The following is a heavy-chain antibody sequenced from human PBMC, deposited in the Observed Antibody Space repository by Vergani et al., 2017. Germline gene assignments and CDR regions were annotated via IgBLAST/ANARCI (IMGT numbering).Heavy chain of an antibody. Sequence: QVQLVQSGAEVKKPGASVKVSCKASGYTFTSYGISWVRQAPGQGLEWMGWISAYNGNTNYAQKLQGRVTMTTDTSTSTAYMELRSLRSDDTAVYYCSRIIDQWFWELLEPLSWYFDYWGQGTLVTVSS. CDR1: GYTFTSYG. J-gene: IGHJ4*02. CDR2: ISAYNGNT. V-gene: IGHV1-18*01. CDR3: SRIIDQWFWELLEPLSWYFDY. D-gene: IGHD3-10*01.